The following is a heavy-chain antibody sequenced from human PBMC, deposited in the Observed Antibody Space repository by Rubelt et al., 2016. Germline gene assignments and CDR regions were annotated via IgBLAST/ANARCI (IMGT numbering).Heavy chain of an antibody. V-gene: IGHV4-39*07. D-gene: IGHD3-16*01. CDR3: ARDQFYDVDLVRWYFEL. J-gene: IGHJ2*01. CDR1: GGSISSSSYY. Sequence: QLQLQESGPGLVKPSETLSLPCTVSGGSISSSSYYWGWLRQPPGTGLEWIGRSYYSGSTYSNPSLKGRVTISVDTSNNRVALKLTSVSAADTAVYYCARDQFYDVDLVRWYFELWGRGTLVTVSS. CDR2: SYYSGST.